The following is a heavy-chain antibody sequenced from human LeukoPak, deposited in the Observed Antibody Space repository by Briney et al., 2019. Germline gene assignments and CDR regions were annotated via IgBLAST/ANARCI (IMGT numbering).Heavy chain of an antibody. CDR2: IDSTSSYI. J-gene: IGHJ3*02. CDR3: ARELWGYCSSTNCPFAFDI. D-gene: IGHD2-2*01. Sequence: GGSLRLSCVDSGFTFSSYSMNWVRQAPGKGLEWVSSIDSTSSYIFYADSVKGRFTISRDNAKNSLYLQMNSLRAEDTAVYYCARELWGYCSSTNCPFAFDIWGQGTMVTVSS. CDR1: GFTFSSYS. V-gene: IGHV3-21*01.